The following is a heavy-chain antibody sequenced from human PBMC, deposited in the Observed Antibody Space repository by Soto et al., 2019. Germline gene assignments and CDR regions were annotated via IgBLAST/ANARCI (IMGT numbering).Heavy chain of an antibody. CDR1: GFTFSSYA. J-gene: IGHJ3*02. CDR2: ISGSGGST. Sequence: GGSLRLSCAASGFTFSSYAMSWVRQAPGKGLEWVSAISGSGGSTYYADSVKGRFTISRDNSKNTLYLQMNSLRAEDTAVYYCAKAKGYSGYDYMEAFDIWGQGTMVTVSS. CDR3: AKAKGYSGYDYMEAFDI. V-gene: IGHV3-23*01. D-gene: IGHD5-12*01.